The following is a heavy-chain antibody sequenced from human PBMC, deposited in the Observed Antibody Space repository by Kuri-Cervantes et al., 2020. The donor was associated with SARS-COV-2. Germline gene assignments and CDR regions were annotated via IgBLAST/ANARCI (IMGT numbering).Heavy chain of an antibody. CDR3: ANTPLVDAFDI. Sequence: GGSLRLSCAASGFTVSSNYMSWVRQAPGKGLEWVSVIYSGGSTYYADSVKGRFTISRDNSKNTLYLQMNSLRAEDTAVYYCANTPLVDAFDIWGQGTMVTVSS. CDR2: IYSGGST. J-gene: IGHJ3*02. D-gene: IGHD2-8*02. CDR1: GFTVSSNY. V-gene: IGHV3-53*01.